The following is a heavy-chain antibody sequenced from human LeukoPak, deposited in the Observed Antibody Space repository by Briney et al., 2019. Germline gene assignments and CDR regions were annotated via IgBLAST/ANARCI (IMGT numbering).Heavy chain of an antibody. Sequence: ASVKVSCKASGYTFNAYYLHWVRQAPGQGLEWMGWINPNSGVTNFAQQFQGRVTMTWDTSVSTAYMELSRLTSDATAMYYCARFVVVTNDAFDIWGQGTMVTISS. CDR3: ARFVVVTNDAFDI. V-gene: IGHV1-2*02. CDR2: INPNSGVT. CDR1: GYTFNAYY. D-gene: IGHD3-3*01. J-gene: IGHJ3*02.